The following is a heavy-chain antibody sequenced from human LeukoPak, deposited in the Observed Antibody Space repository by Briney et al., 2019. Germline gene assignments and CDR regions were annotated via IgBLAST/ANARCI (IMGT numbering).Heavy chain of an antibody. V-gene: IGHV1-18*01. CDR1: GYTFTSYG. Sequence: ASVKVCCKASGYTFTSYGISWVRQAPGQGLEWMGWISTYNGNTNYAQKLQGRVTTTTDTSTSTAYMELSSLRSDDTAVYYCARVGRSVVVPAATGAYFDYWGQGTLVTVSS. D-gene: IGHD2-2*01. CDR3: ARVGRSVVVPAATGAYFDY. J-gene: IGHJ4*02. CDR2: ISTYNGNT.